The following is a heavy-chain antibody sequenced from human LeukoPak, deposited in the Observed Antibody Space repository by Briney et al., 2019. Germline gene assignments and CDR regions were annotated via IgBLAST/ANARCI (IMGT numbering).Heavy chain of an antibody. CDR2: ISSSSSYI. CDR1: GFTFSSYS. Sequence: GGSLRLSCAASGFTFSSYSMNWVRQAPGKGLEWVSSISSSSSYIYYADSVKGRFTISRDNAKNSLYLQMNSLRAEDTAVYYCARDPGYSSSWVDYWGQGTLVTVSS. J-gene: IGHJ4*02. V-gene: IGHV3-21*01. D-gene: IGHD6-13*01. CDR3: ARDPGYSSSWVDY.